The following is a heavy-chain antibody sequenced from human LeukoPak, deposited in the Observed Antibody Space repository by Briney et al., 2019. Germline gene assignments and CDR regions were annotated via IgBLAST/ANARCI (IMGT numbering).Heavy chain of an antibody. CDR1: GGSISSYY. D-gene: IGHD3-3*01. Sequence: PSETLSLTCTVSGGSISSYYWSWIRQPAGKGLEWIGRIYTSGSTNYNPSLKSRVTTSVDTSKNQFSLKLSSVTAADTAVYYCARDFLGVVRRFAWFDRWGQGTLVTVSS. J-gene: IGHJ5*02. CDR2: IYTSGST. CDR3: ARDFLGVVRRFAWFDR. V-gene: IGHV4-4*07.